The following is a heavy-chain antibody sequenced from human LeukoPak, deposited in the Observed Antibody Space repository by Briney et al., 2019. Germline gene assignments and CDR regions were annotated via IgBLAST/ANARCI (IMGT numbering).Heavy chain of an antibody. J-gene: IGHJ6*03. V-gene: IGHV1-2*02. Sequence: GASVKVSCKASGYTFTGYYMHWVRQAPGQGLEWMGWINPNSGGTNYAQKFQGRVTMTRDTSISTACMELSRLRSDDTAVYYCARSGSYYHYYYYMDVWGKGTTVTVSS. D-gene: IGHD1-26*01. CDR3: ARSGSYYHYYYYMDV. CDR1: GYTFTGYY. CDR2: INPNSGGT.